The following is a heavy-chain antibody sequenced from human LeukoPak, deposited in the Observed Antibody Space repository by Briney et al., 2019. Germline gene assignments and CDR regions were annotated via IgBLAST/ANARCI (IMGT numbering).Heavy chain of an antibody. CDR2: IIPILGIA. J-gene: IGHJ6*02. D-gene: IGHD1-1*01. CDR3: ASYWNPNYYGMDV. V-gene: IGHV1-69*04. Sequence: ASVKVSCKASGGTFSSYAISWVRQAPGQGLEWMGRIIPILGIANYAQKFQGRVTITADKSTSTAYMELSSLRSEDTAVYYCASYWNPNYYGMDVWGQGTTVTVSS. CDR1: GGTFSSYA.